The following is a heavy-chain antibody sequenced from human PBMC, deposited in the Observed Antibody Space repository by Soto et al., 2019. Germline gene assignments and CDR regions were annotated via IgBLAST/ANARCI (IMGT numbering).Heavy chain of an antibody. CDR2: IYYSGST. V-gene: IGHV4-31*03. D-gene: IGHD5-18*01. CDR1: GGSISSGGYY. Sequence: ASETLSLTCTVSGGSISSGGYYWSWIRQHPGKGLEWIGYIYYSGSTYYNPSLKSRVTISVDTSKNQFSLKLSSVTAADTAVYYCARDSQLWSPGGGFDPWGQGTLVTVSS. J-gene: IGHJ5*02. CDR3: ARDSQLWSPGGGFDP.